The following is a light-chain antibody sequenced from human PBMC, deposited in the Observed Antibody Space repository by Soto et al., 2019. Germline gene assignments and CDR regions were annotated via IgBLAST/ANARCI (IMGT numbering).Light chain of an antibody. CDR1: QSVSNSY. J-gene: IGKJ4*01. Sequence: DIVLTQSPGTLSLSPGERATLSCRASQSVSNSYLAWYQQKPGPAPRLLIYGASSRATGIPDSFSASGSVLGFTLTISRLELVHLVVYLWQQYGITTIPLGGDSKVEIK. V-gene: IGKV3-20*01. CDR2: GAS. CDR3: QQYGITTIP.